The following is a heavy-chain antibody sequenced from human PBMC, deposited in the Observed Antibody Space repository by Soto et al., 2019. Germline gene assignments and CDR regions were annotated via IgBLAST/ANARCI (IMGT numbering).Heavy chain of an antibody. V-gene: IGHV3-49*03. CDR3: SRLPPSKYRDSPFDP. J-gene: IGHJ5*02. CDR1: GFTFGDYA. D-gene: IGHD5-12*01. Sequence: EVQLVESGGGLVQPGRSLGLSCTASGFTFGDYAMTWFRQAPGKGLEWVGFISSKRYGGTAEYATSVKGRFTISRDDSKRIAYLQMNSLKTEDTAVYFCSRLPPSKYRDSPFDPWGQGTLVIVSS. CDR2: ISSKRYGGTA.